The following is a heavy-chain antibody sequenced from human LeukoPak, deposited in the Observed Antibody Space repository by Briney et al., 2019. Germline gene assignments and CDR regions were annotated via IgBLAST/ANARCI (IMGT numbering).Heavy chain of an antibody. D-gene: IGHD1-7*01. J-gene: IGHJ6*03. Sequence: GGSLRLSCAASGFSFSGYGMHWVRQGPGKGLEWVAFIRSDGSNKYYADSVKGRFTVSRDNSKKTLYLQMNSLRGEDTAVYYCAKSFLELEAYDYYMDVWGKGTTVTVSS. CDR2: IRSDGSNK. CDR1: GFSFSGYG. V-gene: IGHV3-30*02. CDR3: AKSFLELEAYDYYMDV.